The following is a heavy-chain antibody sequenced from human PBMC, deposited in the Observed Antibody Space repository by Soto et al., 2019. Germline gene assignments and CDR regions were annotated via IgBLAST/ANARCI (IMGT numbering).Heavy chain of an antibody. CDR3: AKRSSSSTFDY. D-gene: IGHD6-6*01. J-gene: IGHJ4*02. CDR2: ISGSDDST. V-gene: IGHV3-23*01. Sequence: EVQLLESGGGLVQPGESLRLSCAASGFTFSSYAMSWVRQAPGKGLEWVSVISGSDDSTHYADSVKGRFTISRDNSKNTPYLQMNSLRAEDTAVHYCAKRSSSSTFDYWGQGTLVTVSS. CDR1: GFTFSSYA.